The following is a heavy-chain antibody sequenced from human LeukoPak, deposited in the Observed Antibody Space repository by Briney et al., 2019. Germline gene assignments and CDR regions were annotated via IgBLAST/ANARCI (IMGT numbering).Heavy chain of an antibody. CDR2: TVVGSGKT. CDR1: GLTFTSSA. Sequence: ASVKVSCKASGLTFTSSAVQWVRQARGQRLEWIGWTVVGSGKTNYAQKFQGRVTITRDMSTGTAYMELRSLRSEDTAVYYCVADDLQWLHWGQGTLVTVSS. V-gene: IGHV1-58*01. J-gene: IGHJ4*02. D-gene: IGHD6-19*01. CDR3: VADDLQWLH.